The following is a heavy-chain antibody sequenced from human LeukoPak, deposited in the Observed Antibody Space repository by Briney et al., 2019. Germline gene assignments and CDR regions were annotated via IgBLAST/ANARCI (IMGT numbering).Heavy chain of an antibody. CDR1: GFTFSSYA. CDR3: AKDWYYYGSGIDY. J-gene: IGHJ4*02. D-gene: IGHD3-10*01. Sequence: GGSLRLSCAASGFTFSSYAMSWVRQAPGKGLEWVAFIRYDGSNKYYADSVKGRFTISRDNSKNTLYLQMNSLRAEDTAVYYCAKDWYYYGSGIDYWGQGTLVTVSS. V-gene: IGHV3-30*02. CDR2: IRYDGSNK.